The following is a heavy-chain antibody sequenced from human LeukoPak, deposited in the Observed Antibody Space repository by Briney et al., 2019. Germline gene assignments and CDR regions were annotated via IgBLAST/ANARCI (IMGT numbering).Heavy chain of an antibody. V-gene: IGHV4-59*12. CDR1: GGSISSYY. CDR2: THYSGST. CDR3: AKSNGYGLIDI. Sequence: SETLSLTCTVSGGSISSYYWSWLRQPPGKGLEYIGYTHYSGSTNYNPSLKSRVTISLDTSRNQFSLKLNSVAAADTAVYYCAKSNGYGLIDIWGQGTMVTVSS. J-gene: IGHJ3*02. D-gene: IGHD3-22*01.